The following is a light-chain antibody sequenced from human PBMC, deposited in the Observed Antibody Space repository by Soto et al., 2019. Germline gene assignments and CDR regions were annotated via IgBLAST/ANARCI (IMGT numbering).Light chain of an antibody. J-gene: IGLJ2*01. CDR3: QTWGSGIVV. Sequence: QLVLTQSPSASASLGASVKLTCTLSSGHSNYAIAWHQQQSEKGPRYLMKLNSDGSHSKGDGIPDRFSGSSSGAERYLTISSLQSEDEADNYCQTWGSGIVVFGGGTKVTVL. CDR1: SGHSNYA. V-gene: IGLV4-69*01. CDR2: LNSDGSH.